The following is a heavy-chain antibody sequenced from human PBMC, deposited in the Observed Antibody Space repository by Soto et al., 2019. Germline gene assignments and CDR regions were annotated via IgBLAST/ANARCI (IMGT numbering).Heavy chain of an antibody. V-gene: IGHV1-69*13. Sequence: GASVKVSCKASGGTFSSYSINWVRQAPGQGLEWMGEIIPIFGTANYAQKYQGRVTITADESTSTAYMEQSSLRSEDTAVFSCGREGGGPSGGFAQRGQGPLVPVSS. J-gene: IGHJ4*02. CDR3: GREGGGPSGGFAQ. CDR1: GGTFSSYS. CDR2: IIPIFGTA. D-gene: IGHD2-2*01.